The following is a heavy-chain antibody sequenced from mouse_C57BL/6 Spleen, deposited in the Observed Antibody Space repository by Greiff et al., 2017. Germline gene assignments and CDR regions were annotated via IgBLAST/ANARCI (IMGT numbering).Heavy chain of an antibody. Sequence: VQLQQSGAELVRPGSSVKLSCKASGYTFTSYWMHWVKQRPIQGLEWIGNIDPSDSETHYNQKFKDKATLTVDKSSSPAYMQLSSLTSEDSAVYYGAKEGAPRPYVDYWGQGTTLTVSS. V-gene: IGHV1-52*01. CDR2: IDPSDSET. CDR3: AKEGAPRPYVDY. J-gene: IGHJ2*01. CDR1: GYTFTSYW.